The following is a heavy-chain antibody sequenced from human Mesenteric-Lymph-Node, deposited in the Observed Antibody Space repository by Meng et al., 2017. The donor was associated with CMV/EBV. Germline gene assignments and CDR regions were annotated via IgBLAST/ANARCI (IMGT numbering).Heavy chain of an antibody. V-gene: IGHV3-23*01. D-gene: IGHD3-3*01. CDR1: GFTFNSYG. J-gene: IGHJ6*02. CDR2: ISDDGGST. Sequence: GESLKISCAASGFTFNSYGMSWVRQAPGKGMEWVSGISDDGGSTYYADSVKGRFTISRDNSKNTLYLQMNSLRAEDTAVYYCARDLRFGDYYYGMDVWGQGTTVTVSS. CDR3: ARDLRFGDYYYGMDV.